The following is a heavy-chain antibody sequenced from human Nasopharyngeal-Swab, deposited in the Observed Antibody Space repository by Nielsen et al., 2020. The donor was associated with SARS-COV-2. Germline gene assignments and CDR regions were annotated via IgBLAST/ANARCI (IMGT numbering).Heavy chain of an antibody. CDR1: GYTFTSYD. CDR3: AREVLGIAATGYYGMDV. Sequence: ASVKVSCKASGYTFTSYDINWVRQAPGQGLEWMGRINPNSGGTNYAQKFQGRVTMTRDTSISTAYMELSRLRSDDTVVYYCAREVLGIAATGYYGMDVWGQGTTVTVSS. V-gene: IGHV1-2*05. CDR2: INPNSGGT. D-gene: IGHD6-13*01. J-gene: IGHJ6*02.